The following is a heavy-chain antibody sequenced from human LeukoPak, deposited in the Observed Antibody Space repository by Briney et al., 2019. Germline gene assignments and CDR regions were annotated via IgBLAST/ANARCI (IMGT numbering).Heavy chain of an antibody. Sequence: SETLSLTCTVSGGSISSDYWSWIRQPAGKGLEWIGRIFTSGSTSYNPSLKSRVTMSLDTSKNQFSLKLSSVTAADTAVYFCSRGGANALWGQGTLVTVSS. CDR2: IFTSGST. CDR1: GGSISSDY. J-gene: IGHJ4*02. CDR3: SRGGANAL. V-gene: IGHV4-4*07. D-gene: IGHD4/OR15-4a*01.